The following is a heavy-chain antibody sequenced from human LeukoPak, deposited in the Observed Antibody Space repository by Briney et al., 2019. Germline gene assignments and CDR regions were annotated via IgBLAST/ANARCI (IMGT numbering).Heavy chain of an antibody. Sequence: PGGSLRLSCAASGFTVSSNYMSWVRQAPGKGLEWVSGIYSGGTTYYADSVKGRFTISRDNSKNTLYLQMNSLRAEDTAVYYCAKDSDSTSFDYWGQGTLVTVSS. CDR2: IYSGGTT. D-gene: IGHD2-2*01. V-gene: IGHV3-66*01. CDR1: GFTVSSNY. J-gene: IGHJ4*02. CDR3: AKDSDSTSFDY.